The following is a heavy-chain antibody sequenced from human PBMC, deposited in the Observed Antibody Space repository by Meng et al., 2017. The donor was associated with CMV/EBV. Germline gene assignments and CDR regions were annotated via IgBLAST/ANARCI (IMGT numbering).Heavy chain of an antibody. J-gene: IGHJ5*02. CDR1: GYISSSSW. D-gene: IGHD2-2*01. Sequence: GYISSSSWWGWVRRPPGKWLEWIEEIYHSGSTNYNPSLKSRVTISVDKSKNQFSLKLSSVTAADTAVYYCARLGCSSTSCSRGWFDPWGQGTLVTVSS. CDR3: ARLGCSSTSCSRGWFDP. V-gene: IGHV4-4*02. CDR2: IYHSGST.